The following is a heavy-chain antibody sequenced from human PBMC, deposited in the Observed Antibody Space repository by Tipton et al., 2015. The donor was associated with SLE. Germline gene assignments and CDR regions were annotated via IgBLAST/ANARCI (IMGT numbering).Heavy chain of an antibody. D-gene: IGHD5-12*01. CDR3: ARFEFGYGDY. V-gene: IGHV4-59*01. CDR1: GGSISSYY. CDR2: IYYSGST. Sequence: LRLSCTVSGGSISSYYWSWIRQPPGKGLEWIGYIYYSGSTNYNPSLKSRVTISVDTSKNQFSLKLSSVTAADTAVYYCARFEFGYGDYWGQGTLVTVSS. J-gene: IGHJ4*02.